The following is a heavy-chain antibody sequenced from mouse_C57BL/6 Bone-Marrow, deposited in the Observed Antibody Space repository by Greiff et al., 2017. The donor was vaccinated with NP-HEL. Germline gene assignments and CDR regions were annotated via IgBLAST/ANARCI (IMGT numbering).Heavy chain of an antibody. J-gene: IGHJ1*03. Sequence: VQLQQSGAELARPGASVKLSCKASGYTFTSYGISWVKQRTGQGLEWIGEIYPRSGNTYYIEKFKGKATLTADKSASTAYMELRSLTSEDSAVYFCARRDPYWYFDVWGTGTTVTVSS. D-gene: IGHD3-3*01. CDR2: IYPRSGNT. CDR3: ARRDPYWYFDV. CDR1: GYTFTSYG. V-gene: IGHV1-81*01.